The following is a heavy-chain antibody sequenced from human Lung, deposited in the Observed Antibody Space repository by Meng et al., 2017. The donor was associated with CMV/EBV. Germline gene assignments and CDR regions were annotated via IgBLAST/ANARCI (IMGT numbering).Heavy chain of an antibody. J-gene: IGHJ4*02. CDR1: GYTFTRYP. CDR2: INTNTGNP. V-gene: IGHV7-4-1*02. Sequence: QGELVQSGSELKKPGAAVKVSCKASGYTFTRYPMNGVRQAPGQGLEWMGWINTNTGNPTYAQGFTGRFVFSLDTSVSTAYLQISSLKAEDAAVYYCAPGPANDYRSSYYIDYWGQGTLVTVSS. D-gene: IGHD4-11*01. CDR3: APGPANDYRSSYYIDY.